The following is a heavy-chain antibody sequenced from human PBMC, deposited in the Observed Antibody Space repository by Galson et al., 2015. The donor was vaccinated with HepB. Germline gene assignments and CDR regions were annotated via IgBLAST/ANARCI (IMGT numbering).Heavy chain of an antibody. Sequence: SVKVSCKASGGTFSSYAISWVRQAPGQGLEWMGGIIPIFGTANYAQKFQGRVTITADESTSTAYMELSSLRSEDTAVYYCASPGGYSYGHRYFDYWGQGTLVTVSS. V-gene: IGHV1-69*13. D-gene: IGHD5-18*01. CDR2: IIPIFGTA. CDR1: GGTFSSYA. J-gene: IGHJ4*02. CDR3: ASPGGYSYGHRYFDY.